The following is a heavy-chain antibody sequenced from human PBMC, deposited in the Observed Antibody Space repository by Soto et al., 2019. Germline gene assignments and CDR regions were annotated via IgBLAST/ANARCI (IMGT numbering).Heavy chain of an antibody. D-gene: IGHD2-21*02. V-gene: IGHV1-69*01. J-gene: IGHJ6*02. CDR1: GGTFSSSS. CDR3: ASGPGVGTAGDYYYAMDV. CDR2: IIPLLDTV. Sequence: QVQLVQSGAEVKKPGASVTVSCKASGGTFSSSSISWVRQAPGQGLEWMGGIIPLLDTVNYAQRFHGRVMITADEATSTAYVELRSLRAEDPAVYDCASGPGVGTAGDYYYAMDVWGQGTTVTVSS.